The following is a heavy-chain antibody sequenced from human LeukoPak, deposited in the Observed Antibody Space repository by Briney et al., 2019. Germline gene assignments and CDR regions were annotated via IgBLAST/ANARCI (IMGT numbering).Heavy chain of an antibody. CDR2: IHNSGST. CDR1: GGSISNFY. J-gene: IGHJ4*02. D-gene: IGHD3-16*01. CDR3: ARDDGGSSSRFDY. Sequence: SETLSLTCTVSGGSISNFYWSWIRQPPGKGLEWIGYIHNSGSTKYNPSLKSRVTISVVTAKNQFSLKVSSVTAADTAVYYCARDDGGSSSRFDYWGQGTLVTVSS. V-gene: IGHV4-59*01.